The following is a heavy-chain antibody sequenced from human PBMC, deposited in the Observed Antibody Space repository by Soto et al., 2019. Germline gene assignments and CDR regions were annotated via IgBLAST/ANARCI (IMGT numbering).Heavy chain of an antibody. CDR3: ARGGRQWLVTSDFNY. V-gene: IGHV3-30*03. Sequence: VQLVESGGGVVQPGRSLRLSCAASGFTFSDYAMHWVRQAPGKGLEWVAVVSHDGRNTHYSDSVKGRFTISRDSSKNTVPPEMTSLRAEDTAVCYCARGGRQWLVTSDFNYWGQGALVTVSS. CDR1: GFTFSDYA. J-gene: IGHJ4*02. CDR2: VSHDGRNT. D-gene: IGHD6-19*01.